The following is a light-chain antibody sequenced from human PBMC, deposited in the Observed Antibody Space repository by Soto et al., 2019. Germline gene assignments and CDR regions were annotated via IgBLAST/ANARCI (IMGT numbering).Light chain of an antibody. CDR3: SSCTTATTRV. CDR2: DGS. J-gene: IGLJ3*02. Sequence: QSALTQPASVAGSPGHSITISCTGTRSAVGAYNYVSWYQQHPGKAPKLMVFDGSNRPSGVSNRFYGSKSGTTAYLTISGLQAEDEADYYCSSCTTATTRVFGGGTMLTVL. V-gene: IGLV2-14*01. CDR1: RSAVGAYNY.